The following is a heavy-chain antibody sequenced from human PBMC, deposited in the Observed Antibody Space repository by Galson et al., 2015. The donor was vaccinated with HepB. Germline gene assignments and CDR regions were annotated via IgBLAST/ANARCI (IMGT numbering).Heavy chain of an antibody. Sequence: SVKVSCKASGYTFSDYYMHWVRQAPGQGLEWMGRINPNSGVTNYPQKFQGRVTMTRDTSISTAYMELSSLKSDDTAVYHCARDGGDGTDLDYRGQGTLVTVSS. CDR1: GYTFSDYY. CDR2: INPNSGVT. J-gene: IGHJ4*02. CDR3: ARDGGDGTDLDY. V-gene: IGHV1-2*06. D-gene: IGHD2-21*02.